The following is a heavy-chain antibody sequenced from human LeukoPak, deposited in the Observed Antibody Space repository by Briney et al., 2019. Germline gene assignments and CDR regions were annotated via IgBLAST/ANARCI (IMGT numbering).Heavy chain of an antibody. J-gene: IGHJ4*02. CDR3: ATDRATQYFDY. CDR1: GFTFSNYM. Sequence: GGSLRLSCAASGFTFSNYMMHWVRQAPGKGLVWVSRIKSDGITITYADSVKGRFTISRDNSRNTLFLQMNSLRAEDTAVYYCATDRATQYFDYWGQGTLVSVSS. CDR2: IKSDGITI. D-gene: IGHD2-15*01. V-gene: IGHV3-74*01.